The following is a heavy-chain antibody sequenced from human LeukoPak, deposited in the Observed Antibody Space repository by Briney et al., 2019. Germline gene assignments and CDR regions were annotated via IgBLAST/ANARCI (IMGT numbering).Heavy chain of an antibody. CDR2: ISSSGSTI. D-gene: IGHD6-25*01. V-gene: IGHV3-48*03. Sequence: GGSLRLSCAASGFTFSSYEMNWVRQAPGKGLEWVSYISSSGSTIYYADSVKGRFTISRDNAKNSLYLQMNSLRAEDTAVCYCARRGYSSGWNRFDYWGQGTLVTVSS. CDR1: GFTFSSYE. CDR3: ARRGYSSGWNRFDY. J-gene: IGHJ4*02.